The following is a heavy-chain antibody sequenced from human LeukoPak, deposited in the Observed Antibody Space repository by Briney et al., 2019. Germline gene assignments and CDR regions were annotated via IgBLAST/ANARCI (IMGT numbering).Heavy chain of an antibody. CDR1: GFTFSSYG. CDR3: AKSQGGCSSTSCPYYGMDV. Sequence: GGSLRLSCAASGFTFSSYGMHWVRQAPGKGLEWVAVISYDGSNKYYADSVKGRFTISRDNSKNTLYLQMNSLRAEDTAVYYCAKSQGGCSSTSCPYYGMDVWGQGTRSPSP. D-gene: IGHD2-2*01. CDR2: ISYDGSNK. V-gene: IGHV3-30*18. J-gene: IGHJ6*02.